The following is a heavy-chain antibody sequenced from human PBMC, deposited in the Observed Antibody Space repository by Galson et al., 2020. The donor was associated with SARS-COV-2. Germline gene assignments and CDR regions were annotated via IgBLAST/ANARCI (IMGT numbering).Heavy chain of an antibody. V-gene: IGHV2-5*02. CDR1: GFSLSTSGVG. D-gene: IGHD3-22*01. CDR3: AHRLITMSYNSGYFQH. CDR2: IYWDDDK. Sequence: SGPTLVKPTQTLTLTCTFSGFSLSTSGVGVGWIRQPPGKALEWLALIYWDDDKRYSPSLKSRLTITKDTSKNQVVLTMTNMDPVDTATYYCAHRLITMSYNSGYFQHWGQGTLVTVSS. J-gene: IGHJ1*01.